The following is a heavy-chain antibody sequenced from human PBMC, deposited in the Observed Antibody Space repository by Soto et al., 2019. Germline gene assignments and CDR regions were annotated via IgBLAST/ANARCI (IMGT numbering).Heavy chain of an antibody. CDR2: ISAYNGNT. V-gene: IGHV1-18*01. D-gene: IGHD3-16*02. J-gene: IGHJ5*02. CDR3: ARRALGELSLYNWFDP. CDR1: GYTFTSYG. Sequence: ASVKVSCKASGYTFTSYGISWVRQAPGQGLEWMGWISAYNGNTNYAQKLQGRVTMTTDTSTSTAYKELRSLRSDDTAVYYCARRALGELSLYNWFDPWGQGTLVTVSS.